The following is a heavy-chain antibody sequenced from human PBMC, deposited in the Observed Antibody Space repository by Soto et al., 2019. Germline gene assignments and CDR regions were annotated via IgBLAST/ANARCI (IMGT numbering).Heavy chain of an antibody. CDR2: ISYDGSNK. V-gene: IGHV3-30-3*01. D-gene: IGHD1-1*01. CDR3: ARGPGGGTGTFDY. Sequence: VQLVESGGGVVQPGRSLRLSCAASGFTFSSYAMHWVRQAPGKGLEWVAVISYDGSNKYYADSVKGRFTISRDNSKNTLYLQMNSLRAEDTAVYYCARGPGGGTGTFDYWGQGTLVTVSS. J-gene: IGHJ4*02. CDR1: GFTFSSYA.